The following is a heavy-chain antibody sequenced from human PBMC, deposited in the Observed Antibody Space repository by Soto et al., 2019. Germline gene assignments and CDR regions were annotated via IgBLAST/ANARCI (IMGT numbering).Heavy chain of an antibody. CDR3: ARDIHPSGWNYRSFVLYYFDY. Sequence: PSQTLSLTCAISGDSVSSNSAARNWIRQSPSRGLEWLGRTYYRSKWYNDYAVSVKSRITINPDTSKNQFSLQLNSVTPEDTAVYYCARDIHPSGWNYRSFVLYYFDYWGQGTLVTVSS. J-gene: IGHJ4*02. D-gene: IGHD1-7*01. CDR2: TYYRSKWYN. CDR1: GDSVSSNSAA. V-gene: IGHV6-1*01.